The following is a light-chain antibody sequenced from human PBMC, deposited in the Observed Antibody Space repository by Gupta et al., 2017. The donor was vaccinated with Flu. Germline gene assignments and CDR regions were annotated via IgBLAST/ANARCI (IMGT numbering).Light chain of an antibody. V-gene: IGLV3-21*03. CDR2: DDS. J-gene: IGLJ2*01. CDR1: NIRNTL. CDR3: QLWAPDTAHQV. Sequence: AKRASITCRGDNIRNTLVHWYQQQARQAPDLVVPDDSCRPSGIPERLSGSNSGTTATLTIGRVEALDEADHYCQLWAPDTAHQVFGGGTKL.